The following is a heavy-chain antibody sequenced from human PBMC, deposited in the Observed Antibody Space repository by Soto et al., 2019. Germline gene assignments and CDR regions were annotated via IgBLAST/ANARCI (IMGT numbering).Heavy chain of an antibody. CDR2: TNPNSGGT. V-gene: IGHV1-2*02. J-gene: IGHJ6*02. CDR3: ASRYNWNDNYYGMDV. D-gene: IGHD1-20*01. CDR1: GYTFTGYY. Sequence: ASVKVSCKASGYTFTGYYMHWVRQAPGQGLEWMGWTNPNSGGTNYAQKFQGRVTMTRDTSISTAYMELSRLRSDDTAVYYCASRYNWNDNYYGMDVWGQGTTVTVSS.